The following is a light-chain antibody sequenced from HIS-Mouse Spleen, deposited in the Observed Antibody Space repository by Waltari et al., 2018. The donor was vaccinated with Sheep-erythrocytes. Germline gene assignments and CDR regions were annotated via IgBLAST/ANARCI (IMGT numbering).Light chain of an antibody. CDR2: AAS. Sequence: MTQSPATLSVSPGERATLSCRASQSVSSNLAWYQQKPGKAPKLLIYAASSLQSGVPSRFSGSGSGTDFTLTISSLQPEDFATYYFQQANSFPITFGQGTRLEIK. CDR1: QSVSSN. CDR3: QQANSFPIT. J-gene: IGKJ5*01. V-gene: IGKV1-12*01.